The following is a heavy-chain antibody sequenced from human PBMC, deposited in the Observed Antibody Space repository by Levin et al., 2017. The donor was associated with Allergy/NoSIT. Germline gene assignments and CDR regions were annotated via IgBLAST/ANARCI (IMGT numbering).Heavy chain of an antibody. CDR2: INSDGSST. J-gene: IGHJ4*02. CDR3: ARVRGDYFDY. D-gene: IGHD4-17*01. CDR1: GFTFSSYW. V-gene: IGHV3-74*01. Sequence: GESLKISCAASGFTFSSYWMHWVRQAPGKGLVWVSRINSDGSSTSYADSVKGRFTISRDNAKNTLYLQMNSLRAEDTAVYYCARVRGDYFDYWGQGTLVTVSS.